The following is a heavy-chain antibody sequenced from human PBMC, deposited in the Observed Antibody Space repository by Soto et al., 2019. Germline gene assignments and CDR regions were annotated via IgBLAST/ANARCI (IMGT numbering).Heavy chain of an antibody. CDR1: GYTFTSHW. CDR2: MYPGESDT. J-gene: IGHJ6*02. CDR3: ARIYSGTYRLDV. D-gene: IGHD1-26*01. V-gene: IGHV5-51*01. Sequence: CESLTISCKGSGYTFTSHWIAWVRQMPGKGLEWMGIMYPGESDTRYSPSFQGQVTISADKSISTAYLQWSSLKASDTAMYYCARIYSGTYRLDVWGHGTTVTVSS.